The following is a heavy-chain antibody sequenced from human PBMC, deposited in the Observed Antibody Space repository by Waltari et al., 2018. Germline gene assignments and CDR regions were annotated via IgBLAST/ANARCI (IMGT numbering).Heavy chain of an antibody. CDR3: ARAPSAFDI. CDR1: GLAFSSYA. CDR2: ISSSSSYI. Sequence: VPLVESGGGVVQPGRSLRLSCAASGLAFSSYATHWVRQAPGKGLEWVSSISSSSSYIYYADSVKGRFTISRDNAKNSLYLQMNSLRAEDTAVYYCARAPSAFDIWGQGTMVTVSS. V-gene: IGHV3-21*01. J-gene: IGHJ3*02.